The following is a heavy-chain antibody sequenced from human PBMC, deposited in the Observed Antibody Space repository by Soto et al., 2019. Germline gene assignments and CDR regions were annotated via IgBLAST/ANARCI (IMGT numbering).Heavy chain of an antibody. CDR1: GGSISSYY. D-gene: IGHD3-9*01. CDR2: IYYSGST. Sequence: SETLSLTCTVSGGSISSYYWSWIRQPPGKGLEWIGYIYYSGSTNYNPSLKSRVTISVDTSKNQFSLKLSSVTAADTAVYYCAREASILTGYYRAPGYFDYWGQGTLVTAPQ. J-gene: IGHJ4*02. CDR3: AREASILTGYYRAPGYFDY. V-gene: IGHV4-59*01.